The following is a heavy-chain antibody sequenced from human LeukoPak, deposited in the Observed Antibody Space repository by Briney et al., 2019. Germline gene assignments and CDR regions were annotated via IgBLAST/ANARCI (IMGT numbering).Heavy chain of an antibody. J-gene: IGHJ4*02. CDR3: ARNRDGYNSFDY. CDR1: GGSIRSYY. V-gene: IGHV4-59*12. D-gene: IGHD5-24*01. Sequence: PSETLSLTCTVSGGSIRSYYWSWIRQPPGKGLEWIGYIYYSGSTNYNPSLKSRVTISVDTSKNHFSLKLSSVTAADTAVYYCARNRDGYNSFDYWGQGTLVTVSS. CDR2: IYYSGST.